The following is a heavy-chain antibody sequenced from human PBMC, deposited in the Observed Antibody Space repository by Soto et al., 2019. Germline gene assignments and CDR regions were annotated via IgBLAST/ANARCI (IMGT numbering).Heavy chain of an antibody. Sequence: LRLSCTVSGFAFNNYGINWVRQAPGEGLEWVSSISKSDYTYYSDSVKGRFTISRDNAKNSVSLQMNTLRVEDTAVYYCAREDSIIIPAVSDFWGQGTLVTVSS. D-gene: IGHD2-2*01. J-gene: IGHJ4*02. CDR2: ISKSDYT. V-gene: IGHV3-21*01. CDR1: GFAFNNYG. CDR3: AREDSIIIPAVSDF.